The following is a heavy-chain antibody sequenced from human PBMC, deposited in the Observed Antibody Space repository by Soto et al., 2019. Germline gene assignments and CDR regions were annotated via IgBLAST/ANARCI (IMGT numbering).Heavy chain of an antibody. J-gene: IGHJ3*02. V-gene: IGHV3-48*01. D-gene: IGHD2-15*01. CDR3: ACAQEGRYCSGGSCFDAFDI. CDR2: ISSSSSTI. Sequence: PGGSLRLSCAASGFTFSSYSMNWVRQDSGKGLEWVSYISSSSSTIYYADSVKGRFTISRDNAKNSLYLQMNSLRAEDTAVYYCACAQEGRYCSGGSCFDAFDIWGQGTMVTVSS. CDR1: GFTFSSYS.